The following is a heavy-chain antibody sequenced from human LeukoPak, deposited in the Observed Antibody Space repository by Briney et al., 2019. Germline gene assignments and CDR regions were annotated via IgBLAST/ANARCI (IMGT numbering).Heavy chain of an antibody. Sequence: GESLKISCKGSGYTFTNYWIGWVRQMPGKGLECMGIIYPGDSDTRYSPPFQGQVTISADKSISTAYLQWSSLKASDTAMYYCVRTDTSGWYYFDYWGQGTLVTVSS. J-gene: IGHJ4*02. CDR3: VRTDTSGWYYFDY. D-gene: IGHD6-19*01. CDR2: IYPGDSDT. CDR1: GYTFTNYW. V-gene: IGHV5-51*01.